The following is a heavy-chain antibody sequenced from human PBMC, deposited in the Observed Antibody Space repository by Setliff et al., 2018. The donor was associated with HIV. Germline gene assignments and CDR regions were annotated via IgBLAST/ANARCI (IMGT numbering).Heavy chain of an antibody. CDR3: ARGPAEWQIVVDPAAHWYFDL. CDR1: GASISSSSYY. Sequence: PETLSLTCTVSGASISSSSYYWGWIRRPPGKGLEWGGSIYYSGSTYYNPSLKSRATISVDTSKKQFSLKLNSVTAADTAVYYCARGPAEWQIVVDPAAHWYFDLWGRGTLVTVSS. V-gene: IGHV4-39*01. J-gene: IGHJ2*01. D-gene: IGHD2-2*01. CDR2: IYYSGST.